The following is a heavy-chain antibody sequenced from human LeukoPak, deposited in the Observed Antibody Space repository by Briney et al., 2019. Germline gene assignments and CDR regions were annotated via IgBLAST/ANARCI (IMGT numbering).Heavy chain of an antibody. CDR2: IKQDGSEK. J-gene: IGHJ6*02. D-gene: IGHD1-7*01. Sequence: GGSLRLSCAASGFTFSSYWMSWVRQAPGKGLEWVANIKQDGSEKYYVDSVKGRFTISRDIAKNSLYLQMNSLRAEDTAVYYCARGGTGTPGYYYYGMDVWGQGTTVTVSS. CDR1: GFTFSSYW. CDR3: ARGGTGTPGYYYYGMDV. V-gene: IGHV3-7*01.